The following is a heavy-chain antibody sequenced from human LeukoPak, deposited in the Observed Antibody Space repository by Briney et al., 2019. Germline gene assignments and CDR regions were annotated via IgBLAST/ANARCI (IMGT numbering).Heavy chain of an antibody. V-gene: IGHV4-30-4*01. CDR2: IYYSGST. CDR1: GGSISSGDYY. Sequence: PSETLSLTCTVSGGSISSGDYYWSWIRQPPGKGLEWIGYIYYSGSTYYNPSLKSRVTISVDTSKNQFSLKLSSVTAADTAVYYCARAKSREYGSSWFPFDYWGQGTLVTVSS. J-gene: IGHJ4*02. CDR3: ARAKSREYGSSWFPFDY. D-gene: IGHD6-13*01.